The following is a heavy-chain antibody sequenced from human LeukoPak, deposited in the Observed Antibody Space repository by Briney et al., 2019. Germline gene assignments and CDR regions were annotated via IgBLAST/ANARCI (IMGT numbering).Heavy chain of an antibody. V-gene: IGHV3-15*04. CDR2: IASESDGGTT. CDR1: GFTFKNVY. J-gene: IGHJ4*02. D-gene: IGHD7-27*01. CDR3: TTSLTTPGDFDY. Sequence: GGSLRLSCAASGFTFKNVYIGWVRQAPGKGLEWVGRIASESDGGTTHYAAPVQGRFTLSGDASKTTLFLQMNSLKTEDTAVYFCTTSLTTPGDFDYWGQGTLVTVSS.